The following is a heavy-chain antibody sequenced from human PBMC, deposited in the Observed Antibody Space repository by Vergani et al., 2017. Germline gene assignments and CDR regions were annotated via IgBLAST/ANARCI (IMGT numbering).Heavy chain of an antibody. Sequence: VQLVESGGGLVPPGRSLRLSCAASGFSFGDYAMTWVRQAPGKGLEWVAFIRNKAYGGTTEYAASVKGRFTLSRDDSKRLAYLQLSGLKTEDTAVYFCSRGRGYSFGYSDYWGQGTLVTVSS. CDR2: IRNKAYGGTT. D-gene: IGHD5-18*01. CDR1: GFSFGDYA. J-gene: IGHJ4*02. V-gene: IGHV3-49*04. CDR3: SRGRGYSFGYSDY.